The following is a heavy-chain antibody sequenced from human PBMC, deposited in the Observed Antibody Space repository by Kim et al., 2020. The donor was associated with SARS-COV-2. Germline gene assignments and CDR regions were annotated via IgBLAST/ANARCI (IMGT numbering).Heavy chain of an antibody. D-gene: IGHD6-19*01. V-gene: IGHV4-59*08. J-gene: IGHJ5*02. CDR1: GGSISSYY. Sequence: SETLSLTCTVSGGSISSYYWSWIRQPPGKGLEWIGYIYYSGSTNYNPSLKSRVTISVDTSKNQFSLKLSSVTAADTAVYYCARRGSSGWYFPWGQGTLVTVSS. CDR3: ARRGSSGWYFP. CDR2: IYYSGST.